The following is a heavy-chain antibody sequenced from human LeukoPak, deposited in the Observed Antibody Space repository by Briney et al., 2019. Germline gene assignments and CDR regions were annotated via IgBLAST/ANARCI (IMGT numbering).Heavy chain of an antibody. CDR3: ARGNSDYDHDY. CDR1: GFTYSSYS. CDR2: ISTTSRYI. Sequence: GGSLRLSCAASGFTYSSYSMNWVRQAPGKGLEWVSSISTTSRYIYYADSVKGRFTVSRDNAKNSLSLQMNSLRAEDTAVYYCARGNSDYDHDYWGQGTLVTVSS. J-gene: IGHJ4*02. V-gene: IGHV3-21*01. D-gene: IGHD4-11*01.